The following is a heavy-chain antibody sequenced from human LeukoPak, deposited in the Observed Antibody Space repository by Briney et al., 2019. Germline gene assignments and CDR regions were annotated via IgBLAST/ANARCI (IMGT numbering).Heavy chain of an antibody. CDR3: ARNWFDP. V-gene: IGHV4-61*01. CDR2: IYYSGST. J-gene: IGHJ5*02. Sequence: SQTLSLTCSVSGGSISSGSNYWSWIRQPPGKGLEWIGYIYYSGSTNYNPSLKSRVTISVDTSKNQFSLKLSSVTAADTAVYYCARNWFDPWGQGTLVTVSS. CDR1: GGSISSGSNY.